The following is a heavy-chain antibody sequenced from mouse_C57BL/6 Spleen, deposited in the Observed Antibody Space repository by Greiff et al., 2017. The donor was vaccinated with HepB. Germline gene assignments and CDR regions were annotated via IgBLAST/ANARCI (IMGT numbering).Heavy chain of an antibody. J-gene: IGHJ3*01. CDR2: ILPGSGST. CDR3: ARNDYETWFAY. D-gene: IGHD2-4*01. Sequence: QVQLQQSGAELMKPGASVKFSCKATGYTFTGYWIEWVKQRPGHGLEWIGEILPGSGSTNYNAKFKGKATFTADTSSNTAYMKRSSLTTEDSAIYYCARNDYETWFAYWGQGTLVTVSS. V-gene: IGHV1-9*01. CDR1: GYTFTGYW.